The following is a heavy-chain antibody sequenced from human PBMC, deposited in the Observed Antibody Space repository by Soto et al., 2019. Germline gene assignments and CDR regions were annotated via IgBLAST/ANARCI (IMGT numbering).Heavy chain of an antibody. D-gene: IGHD3-10*01. J-gene: IGHJ6*02. CDR1: GYNYTNYW. CDR3: AGGGVRGVVTRTRDYYGMDV. CDR2: IYPGDSDT. V-gene: IGHV5-51*01. Sequence: PGESLKISCKGSGYNYTNYWIGWVRQMPGKGLESMGIIYPGDSDTRYSPSFQGQVTISADKSISTAYLQWRSLKASDTAMYYCAGGGVRGVVTRTRDYYGMDVWGQGTTVTVSS.